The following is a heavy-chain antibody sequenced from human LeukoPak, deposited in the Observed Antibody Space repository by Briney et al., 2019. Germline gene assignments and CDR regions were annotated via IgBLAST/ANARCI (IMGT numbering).Heavy chain of an antibody. CDR1: GFTFSSYA. CDR3: AKGAAYDFWSGYLYYYYYGMDV. J-gene: IGHJ6*02. Sequence: GGSLRLSCAASGFTFSSYAMNWVRQAPGKGLEWVSAISGSGGSTYYADSVKGRFTISRDNSKNTLYLQMNSLRAEDTAVYYCAKGAAYDFWSGYLYYYYYGMDVWGQGTTVTVSS. V-gene: IGHV3-23*01. D-gene: IGHD3-3*01. CDR2: ISGSGGST.